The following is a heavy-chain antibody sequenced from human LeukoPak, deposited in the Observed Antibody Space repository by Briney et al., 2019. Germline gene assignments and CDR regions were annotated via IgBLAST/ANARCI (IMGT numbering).Heavy chain of an antibody. J-gene: IGHJ4*02. D-gene: IGHD6-13*01. CDR2: ISYDGSNK. V-gene: IGHV3-30-3*01. CDR3: ARDRIAAAGTALDY. CDR1: GFTFSSYA. Sequence: GRSLRLSCAASGFTFSSYAMHWVRQAPGKGLEWVAVISYDGSNKYYADSVKGRFTISRDNSKNTLYLQMSSLRAEDTAVYYCARDRIAAAGTALDYWGQGTLVTVSS.